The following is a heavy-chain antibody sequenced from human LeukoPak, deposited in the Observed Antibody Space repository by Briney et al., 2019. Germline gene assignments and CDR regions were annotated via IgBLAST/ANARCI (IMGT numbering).Heavy chain of an antibody. CDR1: GNSFTSFA. D-gene: IGHD6-6*01. CDR2: ITGSGRT. Sequence: GGSLRLSCAASGNSFTSFAMTWVRQAPGKGLEWVSVITGSGRTVYAASVEGRFTISRDNSKNTLSLQLDSLTADDTAIYYCAKGKRVGSPYYFDSWGQGTLVTVSS. V-gene: IGHV3-23*01. CDR3: AKGKRVGSPYYFDS. J-gene: IGHJ4*02.